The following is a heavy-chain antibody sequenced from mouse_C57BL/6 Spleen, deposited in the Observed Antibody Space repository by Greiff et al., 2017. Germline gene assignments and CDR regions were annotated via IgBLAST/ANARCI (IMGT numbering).Heavy chain of an antibody. V-gene: IGHV10-1*01. D-gene: IGHD1-1*01. J-gene: IGHJ4*01. CDR2: IRSKSNNYAT. CDR3: VRHRDYYGSSYDAMDY. CDR1: GFSFNTYA. Sequence: EVQLVESGGGLVQPKGSLKLSCAASGFSFNTYAMNWVRQAPGKGLEWVARIRSKSNNYATYYADSVKDRFTISRDDSESMLYLQMNNLKTENTAMYYCVRHRDYYGSSYDAMDYWGQGTSVTVSS.